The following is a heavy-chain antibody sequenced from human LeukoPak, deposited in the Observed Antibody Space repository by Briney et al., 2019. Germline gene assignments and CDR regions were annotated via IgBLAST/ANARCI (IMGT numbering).Heavy chain of an antibody. CDR2: IWYDGSNK. Sequence: GGSPRLSCAASGFTFSSYGMHWVRQAPGKGLEWVAVIWYDGSNKYYADSVKGRFTISRDNSKNTLYLQMNSLRAEDTAVYYCARAWPNTWNDYWGQGTLVTVSS. CDR1: GFTFSSYG. V-gene: IGHV3-33*01. D-gene: IGHD1-1*01. CDR3: ARAWPNTWNDY. J-gene: IGHJ4*02.